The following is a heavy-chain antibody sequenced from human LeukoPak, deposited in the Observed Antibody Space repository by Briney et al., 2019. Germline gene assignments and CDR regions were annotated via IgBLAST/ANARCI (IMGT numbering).Heavy chain of an antibody. Sequence: GGSLRLSCAPSGFTFSSSAMSWVRQAPGKGLEWVSAIRGSGGSTYYADSVKGRFTISRDNAKNTLYLQMNSLRAEDTAVYYCAKDPRGVVTPYYFDYWGQGTLVTVSS. D-gene: IGHD3-22*01. V-gene: IGHV3-23*01. CDR1: GFTFSSSA. CDR2: IRGSGGST. CDR3: AKDPRGVVTPYYFDY. J-gene: IGHJ4*02.